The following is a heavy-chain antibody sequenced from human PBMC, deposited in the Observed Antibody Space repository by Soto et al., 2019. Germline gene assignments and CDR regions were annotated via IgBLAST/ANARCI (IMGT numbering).Heavy chain of an antibody. CDR2: IFYSGST. J-gene: IGHJ5*02. D-gene: IGHD2-21*01. Sequence: QLQLLESGPGLVKASETLSLTCNVSGGSISTSRSYLAWIRQPPGKVLEWLANIFYSGSTYYNPSLASRVTVSVDTSKNEFSLKLRSVTAADTAVYYCARQPTTGDTDLWFDPWGQGTLVTVSS. CDR3: ARQPTTGDTDLWFDP. CDR1: GGSISTSRSY. V-gene: IGHV4-39*01.